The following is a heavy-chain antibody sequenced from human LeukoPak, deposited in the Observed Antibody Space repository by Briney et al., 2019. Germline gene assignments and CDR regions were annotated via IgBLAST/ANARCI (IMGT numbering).Heavy chain of an antibody. Sequence: SETLSLTCTVSGVSISSYYWCWLRQPPGKGLEWIGYIYYSGSTNYNPSLKSRVTISVDTSKNQFSLKLSSVTAADTAVYYCARERYDYWSGREFDPWGQGTLVTVSS. J-gene: IGHJ5*02. CDR1: GVSISSYY. D-gene: IGHD3-3*01. CDR2: IYYSGST. V-gene: IGHV4-59*01. CDR3: ARERYDYWSGREFDP.